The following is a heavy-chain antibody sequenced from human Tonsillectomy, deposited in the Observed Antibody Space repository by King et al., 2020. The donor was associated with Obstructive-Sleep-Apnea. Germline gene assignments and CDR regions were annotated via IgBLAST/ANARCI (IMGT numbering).Heavy chain of an antibody. J-gene: IGHJ4*02. CDR2: IYYSGGT. CDR1: RGSISSYY. V-gene: IGHV4-59*01. CDR3: ARIEGYYFDY. Sequence: VQLQESGPGLVKPSETLSLTCTVSRGSISSYYWSWIRQPPGKGLEWIGYIYYSGGTNYNPSLKSRVTISVDTSKNQFSLKLSAVTAADTAVYYCARIEGYYFDYWGQGTLVTVSS.